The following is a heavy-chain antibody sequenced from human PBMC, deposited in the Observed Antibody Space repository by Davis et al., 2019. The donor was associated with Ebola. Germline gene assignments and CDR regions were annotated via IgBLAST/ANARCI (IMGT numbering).Heavy chain of an antibody. CDR3: AKKVGATPIDAFDI. CDR1: GFTFSSYS. D-gene: IGHD1-26*01. Sequence: PGGSLRLSCAASGFTFSSYSMNWVRQAPGKGLEWVSSISSSSSYIYYADSVKGRFTISRDNSKNTLYLQMNSLRAEDTAVYYCAKKVGATPIDAFDIWGQGTMVTVSS. CDR2: ISSSSSYI. J-gene: IGHJ3*02. V-gene: IGHV3-21*04.